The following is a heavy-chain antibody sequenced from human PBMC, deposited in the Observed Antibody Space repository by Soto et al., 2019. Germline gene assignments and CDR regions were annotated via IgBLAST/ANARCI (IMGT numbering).Heavy chain of an antibody. D-gene: IGHD3-16*01. CDR1: GFKFSNYA. J-gene: IGHJ4*02. Sequence: PGGSLRLSCAASGFKFSNYAMSWVRQAPGEGLEWVSLISATGGGTYYADSVKGRFTISRDNSHNTLYLQVHSLTAEDTAVYYCAKDRRAGGNSAFYFDFWGQGAQVTRLL. CDR2: ISATGGGT. CDR3: AKDRRAGGNSAFYFDF. V-gene: IGHV3-23*01.